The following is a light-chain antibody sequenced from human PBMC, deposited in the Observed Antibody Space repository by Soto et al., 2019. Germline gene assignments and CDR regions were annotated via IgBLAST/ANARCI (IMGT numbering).Light chain of an antibody. J-gene: IGLJ1*01. CDR3: SSYAGSNNYV. CDR2: EVS. V-gene: IGLV2-8*01. CDR1: TSDVGGYNY. Sequence: QSALTQPPSASGSPGQSVTISCTGTTSDVGGYNYVSWYQQHPGKAPKLMIYEVSHRPSGVPDRFSGSKSGNTASLTVSGLRAEYEADYYCSSYAGSNNYVFGTGTKLTVL.